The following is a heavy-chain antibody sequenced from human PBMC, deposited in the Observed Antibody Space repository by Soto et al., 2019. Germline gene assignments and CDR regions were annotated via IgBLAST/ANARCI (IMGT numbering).Heavy chain of an antibody. Sequence: GGSLRLSCAASGFTFSSYSMNWVRQAPGKGLEWVSSISSSSSYIYYADSVKGRFTISRDNAKNSLYLQMNSLRAEDTAVYYCARDEGSGSYYYYYYYGMDVWGRGTTVTVSS. D-gene: IGHD3-10*01. CDR2: ISSSSSYI. J-gene: IGHJ6*02. V-gene: IGHV3-21*01. CDR3: ARDEGSGSYYYYYYYGMDV. CDR1: GFTFSSYS.